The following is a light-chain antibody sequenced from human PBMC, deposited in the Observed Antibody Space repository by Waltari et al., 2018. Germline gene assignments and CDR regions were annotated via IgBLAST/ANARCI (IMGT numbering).Light chain of an antibody. Sequence: QSALTQPAALSGSPGQSITISCTGTSSAIGGYNLVSWYLQYPGKAPKLIIYEVSRWPSGISHRFSGSKSGNTASLTISGLQADDEADYNCCSYAGGSTWVFGGGTKLTVL. J-gene: IGLJ3*02. CDR3: CSYAGGSTWV. CDR1: SSAIGGYNL. V-gene: IGLV2-23*02. CDR2: EVS.